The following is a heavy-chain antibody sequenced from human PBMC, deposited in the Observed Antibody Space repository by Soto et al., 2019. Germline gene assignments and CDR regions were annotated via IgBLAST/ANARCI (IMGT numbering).Heavy chain of an antibody. J-gene: IGHJ6*02. CDR1: GASINSANW. Sequence: QVLLEESGPGLVRPSGTLSLTCSVSGASINSANWWVWVRQPPGKGLEWIGEIYHIGSTTYKPSLKSRATISVDKSKNQFSLIVTSVTAADTAVYYCAKRYDFWSGRWYGLGVWGQGTTVTVSS. CDR2: IYHIGST. V-gene: IGHV4-4*02. D-gene: IGHD3-3*01. CDR3: AKRYDFWSGRWYGLGV.